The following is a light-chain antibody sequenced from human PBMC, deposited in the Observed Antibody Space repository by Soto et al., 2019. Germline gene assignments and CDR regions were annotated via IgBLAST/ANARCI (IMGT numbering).Light chain of an antibody. J-gene: IGLJ3*02. V-gene: IGLV1-40*01. Sequence: QSVLEQPPSVSGAPGQRVTISCTGSSSNIGAGYGVHWYQQLPGTAPKLLIYGNSNRPSGVPDRFSGSKSGTSASLAITGLQAEDEADYHCQSYYSSLSGWVFGGGTKVTVL. CDR2: GNS. CDR1: SSNIGAGYG. CDR3: QSYYSSLSGWV.